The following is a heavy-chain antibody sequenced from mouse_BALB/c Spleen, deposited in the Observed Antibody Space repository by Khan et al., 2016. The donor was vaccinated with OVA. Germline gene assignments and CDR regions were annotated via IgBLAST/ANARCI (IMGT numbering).Heavy chain of an antibody. CDR2: IYPVNGNT. J-gene: IGHJ3*01. D-gene: IGHD2-14*01. CDR1: GYTFTDYY. V-gene: IGHV1-77*01. Sequence: QVQLKQSGAELARPGASVKLSCKASGYTFTDYYINWVKQRTGQGLEWIGDIYPVNGNTNYNEKFKGKATLTADKSSSTAFMHLSSLTSEDSAVYFCTRSGIGSFAFWGQGTLVTVSA. CDR3: TRSGIGSFAF.